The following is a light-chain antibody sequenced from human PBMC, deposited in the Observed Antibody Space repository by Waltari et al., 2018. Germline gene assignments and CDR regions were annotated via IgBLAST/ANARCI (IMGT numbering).Light chain of an antibody. CDR3: SSYTSSSTLGVV. V-gene: IGLV2-14*01. CDR2: EVS. CDR1: SSDVGGYNY. Sequence: QSALTQPASVSGSPGQSITISCTGTSSDVGGYNYVSWSQQPPGKAPKLMIYEVSNRPSGVSNRFSGSKSGNTASLTISGLQAEDEADYYCSSYTSSSTLGVVFGGGTKLTVL. J-gene: IGLJ2*01.